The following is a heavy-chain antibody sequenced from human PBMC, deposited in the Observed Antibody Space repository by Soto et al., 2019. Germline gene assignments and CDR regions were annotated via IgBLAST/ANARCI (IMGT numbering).Heavy chain of an antibody. Sequence: EVQLLESGGGLVQPGESLRLSCAASGFTFSSYAMSWVRQAPGKGLEWVSVISGSDDSTYYADSVKGRFTISRDNSKNTLYLQMNSLRAEDTDVYYCAKSSSSSTVDYWGQGTLVTVSS. V-gene: IGHV3-23*01. CDR3: AKSSSSSTVDY. CDR2: ISGSDDST. CDR1: GFTFSSYA. J-gene: IGHJ4*02. D-gene: IGHD6-6*01.